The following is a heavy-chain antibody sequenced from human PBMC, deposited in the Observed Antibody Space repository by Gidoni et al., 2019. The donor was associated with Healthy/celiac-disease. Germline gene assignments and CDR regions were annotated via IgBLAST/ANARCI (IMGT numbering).Heavy chain of an antibody. CDR2: IYYSGST. Sequence: QLQLQESGPGLVKPSETLSLTCTVSGGSISSSSYYWGWIRQPPGKGLEWIGSIYYSGSTYYNPSLKSRVTISVDTSKNQFSLKLSSVTAADTAVYYCIGGSEYSSGHDYWGQGTLVTVSS. D-gene: IGHD6-19*01. CDR1: GGSISSSSYY. J-gene: IGHJ4*02. V-gene: IGHV4-39*01. CDR3: IGGSEYSSGHDY.